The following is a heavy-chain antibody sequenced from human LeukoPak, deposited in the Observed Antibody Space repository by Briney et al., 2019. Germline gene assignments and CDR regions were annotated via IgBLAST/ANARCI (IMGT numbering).Heavy chain of an antibody. CDR1: GYTFTSYY. CDR2: IIPIFGTA. Sequence: SVKVSCKASGYTFTSYYMHWVRQAPGQGLEWMGGIIPIFGTANYAQKFQGRVTITTDESTSTAYMELSSLRSEDTAVYYCARDIVVVPAAGGGAFDIWGQGTMVTVSS. CDR3: ARDIVVVPAAGGGAFDI. D-gene: IGHD2-2*01. J-gene: IGHJ3*02. V-gene: IGHV1-69*05.